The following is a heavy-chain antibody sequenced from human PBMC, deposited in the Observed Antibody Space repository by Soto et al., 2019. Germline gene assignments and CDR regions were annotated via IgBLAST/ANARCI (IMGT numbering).Heavy chain of an antibody. D-gene: IGHD5-18*01. CDR1: GFTFSTYG. Sequence: QVQLVESGGGVVQPGRSLRLSCAASGFTFSTYGMHWVRQAPGKGLEWVAVISYDGSSKYSADSVKGRFTISRDNSKNTLYLQMNSLRAEDTAVYYCAKDQVKYTAMGRLFYWGQGTLVTVSS. V-gene: IGHV3-30*18. J-gene: IGHJ4*02. CDR2: ISYDGSSK. CDR3: AKDQVKYTAMGRLFY.